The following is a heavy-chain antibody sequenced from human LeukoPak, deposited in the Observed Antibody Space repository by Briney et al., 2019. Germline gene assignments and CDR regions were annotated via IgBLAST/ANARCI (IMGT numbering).Heavy chain of an antibody. CDR3: AREGKYYYGSGSYREFDP. J-gene: IGHJ5*02. Sequence: WASVKVSCKASGYTFTGYYMHWVRQAPGQGLEWMGRINPNSGGTNYAQKFQGRVTMTRDTSISTAYMELSRLRSDDTAVYYCAREGKYYYGSGSYREFDPWGQGTLVTVSS. D-gene: IGHD3-10*01. CDR1: GYTFTGYY. CDR2: INPNSGGT. V-gene: IGHV1-2*06.